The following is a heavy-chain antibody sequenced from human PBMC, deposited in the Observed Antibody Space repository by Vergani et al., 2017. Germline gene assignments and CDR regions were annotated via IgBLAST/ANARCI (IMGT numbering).Heavy chain of an antibody. CDR2: INPSGGST. Sequence: QVQLVQSGAEVKKPGASVKVSCKASGYTFTSYYMHWVRQAPGQGLEWMGIINPSGGSTSYAQKFQGRVTMTRDTSTRTVYMELSSLRSEDTAVYYCARGLSQWLVLGWFDPWGQGTLVTVSS. D-gene: IGHD6-19*01. V-gene: IGHV1-46*01. J-gene: IGHJ5*02. CDR3: ARGLSQWLVLGWFDP. CDR1: GYTFTSYY.